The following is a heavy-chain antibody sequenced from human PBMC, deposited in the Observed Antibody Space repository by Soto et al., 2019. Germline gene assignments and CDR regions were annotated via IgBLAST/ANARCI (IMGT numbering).Heavy chain of an antibody. J-gene: IGHJ4*02. CDR1: GFAFNKYE. V-gene: IGHV3-48*03. D-gene: IGHD1-1*01. Sequence: EVQLVESGGGLVQPGGSLRLSCAASGFAFNKYEMNWVRQAPGKGLEWVAHISNSETAIYNADFVKGRFTISRDNAKRSLYLQMDSLTVDDTAVYYCAREMPTNLPYFDLWGQGTLVTVSS. CDR3: AREMPTNLPYFDL. CDR2: ISNSETAI.